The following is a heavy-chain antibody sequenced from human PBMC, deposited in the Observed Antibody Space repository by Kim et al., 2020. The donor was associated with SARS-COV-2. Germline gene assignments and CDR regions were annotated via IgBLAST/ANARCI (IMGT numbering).Heavy chain of an antibody. CDR3: ARILYGSGSYRAFDI. CDR1: GFTFSRYW. Sequence: GGSLRLSCAASGFTFSRYWMHWVSQAPGKGLVWVSRIDIAGSDTSYADSVKGRFTISRDNAKNTLYLQMNSLRAEDTAVYYCARILYGSGSYRAFDIWGQGTMVTVSS. CDR2: IDIAGSDT. D-gene: IGHD3-10*01. V-gene: IGHV3-74*01. J-gene: IGHJ3*02.